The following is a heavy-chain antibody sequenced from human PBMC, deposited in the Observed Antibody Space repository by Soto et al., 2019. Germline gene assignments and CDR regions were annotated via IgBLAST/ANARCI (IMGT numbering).Heavy chain of an antibody. CDR1: GESISTYY. CDR2: MYGSGST. D-gene: IGHD1-1*01. V-gene: IGHV4-4*07. CDR3: ARVLLERRHYFGMDV. J-gene: IGHJ6*02. Sequence: SETLSLTCTVSGESISTYYWSWIRQPAGKGLEWIGRMYGSGSTNYSPFLKSRVTMSVDTSKNQFSLKLNSVTAADTAVYYCARVLLERRHYFGMDVWGQGTTVTVYS.